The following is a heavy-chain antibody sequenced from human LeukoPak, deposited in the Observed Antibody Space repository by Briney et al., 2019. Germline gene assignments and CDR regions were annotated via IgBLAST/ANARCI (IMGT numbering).Heavy chain of an antibody. J-gene: IGHJ4*02. CDR3: ATGDVVPTAAQRPPDY. V-gene: IGHV4-39*01. CDR1: AGSIRSSSFF. CDR2: IYYSGST. D-gene: IGHD2-2*01. Sequence: ASETLSLTCTASAGSIRSSSFFWDWIRQPPGRGLEWIGSIYYSGSTYYNPSLKSRVTMSIDTSKNQFSLNLSSVTAADTAVYYCATGDVVPTAAQRPPDYWGQGTLVTVSS.